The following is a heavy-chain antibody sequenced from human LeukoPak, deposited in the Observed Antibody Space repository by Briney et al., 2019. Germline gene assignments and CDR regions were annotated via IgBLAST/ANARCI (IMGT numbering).Heavy chain of an antibody. D-gene: IGHD6-13*01. V-gene: IGHV3-30-3*01. Sequence: PGGSLRLSCAVSGFSFSSHAMHWVRQAPGKGLEWVAVISYDGSNKYYADSVKGRFTISRDNAKNSLYLQMNSLRAEDTAVYYCARMWGSSWSYFDYWGQGTLVTVSS. CDR3: ARMWGSSWSYFDY. J-gene: IGHJ4*02. CDR2: ISYDGSNK. CDR1: GFSFSSHA.